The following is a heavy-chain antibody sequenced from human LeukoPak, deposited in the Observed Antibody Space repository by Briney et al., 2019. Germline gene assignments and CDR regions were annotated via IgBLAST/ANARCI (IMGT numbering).Heavy chain of an antibody. CDR3: ARAGYDFWSGYYTGNDY. V-gene: IGHV3-21*01. CDR1: GFSFSSYS. Sequence: GGSLRLSCAASGFSFSSYSMNWVRQAPGKGLEWVSSTSSSSSYIYYADSVKGRFTISRDNAKNSLYLQMNSLRAEDTAVYYCARAGYDFWSGYYTGNDYWGQGTLVTVSS. CDR2: TSSSSSYI. J-gene: IGHJ4*02. D-gene: IGHD3-3*01.